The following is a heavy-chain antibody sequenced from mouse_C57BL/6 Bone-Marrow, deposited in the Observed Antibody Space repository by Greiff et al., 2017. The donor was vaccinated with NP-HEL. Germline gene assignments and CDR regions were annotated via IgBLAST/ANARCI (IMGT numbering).Heavy chain of an antibody. V-gene: IGHV1-55*01. Sequence: QVQLQQPGAELVKPGASVKMSCKASGYTFTSYWITWVKQRPGQGLEWIGDIYPGSGSTNYNEKFKSKATQTVDTSSSTAYMQLSSLTSEDSAVYYCASRGVVTHYYAMDYWGQGTSVTVSS. CDR3: ASRGVVTHYYAMDY. J-gene: IGHJ4*01. CDR1: GYTFTSYW. CDR2: IYPGSGST. D-gene: IGHD1-1*01.